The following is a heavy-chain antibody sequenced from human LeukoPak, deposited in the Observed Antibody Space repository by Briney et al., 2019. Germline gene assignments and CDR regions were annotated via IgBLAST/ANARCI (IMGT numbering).Heavy chain of an antibody. Sequence: VASVKVSCKASGYTFTSYYMHWVRQAPGQGLEWMGMINPSGGSTSYAQKFQGRVTMTRDTSTSTVYMELSSLRSEDTAVYYCARVALTNYYDSSGYENYFDYWGQGTLVTVSS. CDR3: ARVALTNYYDSSGYENYFDY. V-gene: IGHV1-46*01. CDR2: INPSGGST. CDR1: GYTFTSYY. J-gene: IGHJ4*02. D-gene: IGHD3-22*01.